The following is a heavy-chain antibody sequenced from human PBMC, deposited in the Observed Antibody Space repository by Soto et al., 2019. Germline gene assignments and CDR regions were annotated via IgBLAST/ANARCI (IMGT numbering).Heavy chain of an antibody. CDR1: GYTFTSYY. CDR2: INPSGGST. Sequence: QVQLVQSGAEVKKPGASVKVSCKASGYTFTSYYMHWVRQAPGQGLEWMGIINPSGGSTSYAQKFQGRVTMTRDTAKSTVYLELSSLRSEDTAVYYCARVSSWSCFDYWGQGTLVTVSS. V-gene: IGHV1-46*01. CDR3: ARVSSWSCFDY. J-gene: IGHJ4*02. D-gene: IGHD6-13*01.